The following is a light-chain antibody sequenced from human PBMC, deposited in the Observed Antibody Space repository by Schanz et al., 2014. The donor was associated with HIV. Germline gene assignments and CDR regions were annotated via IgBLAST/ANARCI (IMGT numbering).Light chain of an antibody. Sequence: EMVMTQSPATLSVSPGDTATLSCRASENVNNMLDWFQQKPGQAPRLLIYGVSTRATGVPDRISGSGSGTEFTLIISSLQSEDSAVYYCQQNNNWPLTFGGGTKVEIK. J-gene: IGKJ4*01. CDR2: GVS. CDR1: ENVNNM. CDR3: QQNNNWPLT. V-gene: IGKV3-15*01.